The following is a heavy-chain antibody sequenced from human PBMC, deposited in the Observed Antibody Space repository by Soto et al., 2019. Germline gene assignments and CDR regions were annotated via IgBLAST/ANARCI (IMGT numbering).Heavy chain of an antibody. CDR2: ISTYNGNT. V-gene: IGHV1-18*01. CDR1: GYTFSGYG. CDR3: ARDPYDY. J-gene: IGHJ4*02. Sequence: GASVQVSCMASGYTFSGYGISWVRQAPGQGLQWMGWISTYNGNTHYSQKLQGRVTLTTDTSSSTAYMELRSLRSEDTAMYYCARDPYDYWGQGTLVTVSS.